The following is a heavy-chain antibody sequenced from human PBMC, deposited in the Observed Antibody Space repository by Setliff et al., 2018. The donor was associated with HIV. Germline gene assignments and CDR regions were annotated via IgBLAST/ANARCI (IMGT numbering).Heavy chain of an antibody. D-gene: IGHD6-13*01. Sequence: GGSLRLSCAASGFTFYTHTMTWVRQAPGKGLEWVSGIIGSGLTTYYADSVKGRFTISRDNSKNTLYLQMNSLRGEDTAVYYCATLSSNWHLDYWGQGTLVTVSS. V-gene: IGHV3-23*01. CDR2: IIGSGLTT. CDR1: GFTFYTHT. CDR3: ATLSSNWHLDY. J-gene: IGHJ4*02.